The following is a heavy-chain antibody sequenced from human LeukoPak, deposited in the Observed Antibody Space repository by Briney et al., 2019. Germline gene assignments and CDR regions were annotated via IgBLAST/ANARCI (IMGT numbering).Heavy chain of an antibody. J-gene: IGHJ6*02. V-gene: IGHV3-11*01. Sequence: GGSLRLSCAASGFTFSDYYMSWIRQAPGKGLEWVSYISSSGSTIYYADSVKGRFTISRDNAKNSLYLQMNSLRAEDTAVYYCARGLTYYYDSGGAYYYYYGMDVWGQGTTVTVSS. CDR3: ARGLTYYYDSGGAYYYYYGMDV. D-gene: IGHD3-22*01. CDR2: ISSSGSTI. CDR1: GFTFSDYY.